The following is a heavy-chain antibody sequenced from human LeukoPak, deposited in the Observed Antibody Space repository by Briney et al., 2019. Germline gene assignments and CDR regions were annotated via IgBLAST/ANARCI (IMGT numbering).Heavy chain of an antibody. CDR3: ARWDSYHFDY. CDR1: GGSFSEYY. CDR2: VYYDGSS. D-gene: IGHD3-16*02. Sequence: SETLSLTCAVYGGSFSEYYWSWIRQPPGKGLEWIGSVYYDGSSYYKPSLKSRVTISIDTSESQFSLKLTSVTAADTAVYYCARWDSYHFDYWGQGTLVTVSS. J-gene: IGHJ4*02. V-gene: IGHV4-34*01.